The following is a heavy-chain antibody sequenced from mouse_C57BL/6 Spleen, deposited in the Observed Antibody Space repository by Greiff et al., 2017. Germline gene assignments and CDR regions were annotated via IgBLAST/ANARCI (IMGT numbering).Heavy chain of an antibody. Sequence: EVMLVESGGDLVKPGGSLKLSCAASGFTFSSYGMSWVRQTPDKRLEWVATISSGGSYTYYPDSVKGRFTISRDNAKNTLYLQMSSLKSEDTAMYYCARHEDGSSSYWYFDVWGTGTAVTVSS. D-gene: IGHD1-1*01. J-gene: IGHJ1*03. CDR3: ARHEDGSSSYWYFDV. V-gene: IGHV5-6*01. CDR1: GFTFSSYG. CDR2: ISSGGSYT.